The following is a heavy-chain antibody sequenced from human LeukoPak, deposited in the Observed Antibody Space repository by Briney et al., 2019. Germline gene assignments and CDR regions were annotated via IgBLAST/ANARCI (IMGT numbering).Heavy chain of an antibody. CDR2: IIPIFGTA. J-gene: IGHJ6*02. D-gene: IGHD3-3*01. Sequence: SVKVSCKASGGTFISYAISWVRQAPGQGLEWMGGIIPIFGTANYAQKFQGRVTITADESTSTAYMELSSLRSEDTAVYYCARGQNWSGYYIAYYYYGMDVWGQGTTVTVSS. CDR3: ARGQNWSGYYIAYYYYGMDV. CDR1: GGTFISYA. V-gene: IGHV1-69*13.